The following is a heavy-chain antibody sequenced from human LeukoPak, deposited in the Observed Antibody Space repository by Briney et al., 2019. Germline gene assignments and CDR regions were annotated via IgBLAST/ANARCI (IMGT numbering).Heavy chain of an antibody. V-gene: IGHV4-31*03. CDR3: ARYSNSRYYFDY. CDR1: GGSISSGGYY. J-gene: IGHJ4*02. CDR2: IYYSGST. D-gene: IGHD6-13*01. Sequence: PSETLSLTCTVSGGSISSGGYYWSWIRQHPGKGLEWIGYIYYSGSTYYNPSLKSRVTISEDTSKNQFSLKVRSVTAADTAVYYCARYSNSRYYFDYWGQGTLVTVSS.